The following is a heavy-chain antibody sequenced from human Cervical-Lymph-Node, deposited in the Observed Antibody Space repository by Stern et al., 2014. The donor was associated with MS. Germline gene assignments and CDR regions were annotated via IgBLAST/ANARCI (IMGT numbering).Heavy chain of an antibody. CDR3: ARWAYSSGWYNWFDP. D-gene: IGHD3-22*01. CDR2: ISYSGST. CDR1: GGSISSSSYY. J-gene: IGHJ5*02. Sequence: QLQLQESGPGLVKPSETLSLTCTVSGGSISSSSYYWGWIRQPPGKGLEWIGSISYSGSTYYNPSLKSRVNISADTSKNQISLKRSSGTAADTAVYYCARWAYSSGWYNWFDPWGQGTLVTVSS. V-gene: IGHV4-39*01.